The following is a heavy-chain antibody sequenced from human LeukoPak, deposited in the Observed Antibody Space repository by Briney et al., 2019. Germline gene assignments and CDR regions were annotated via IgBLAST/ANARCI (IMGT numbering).Heavy chain of an antibody. D-gene: IGHD3-22*01. J-gene: IGHJ4*02. CDR3: ATATLLPNYYDSSGYLFDY. Sequence: ASVKVSCKVSGYTLTELSMHWVRQAPGKGLEWMGGFDPEDGETIYAQKFQGRVTMTEDTSTDTAYMELSSLRSEDTAVYYCATATLLPNYYDSSGYLFDYWGQGTLVTVSS. V-gene: IGHV1-24*01. CDR1: GYTLTELS. CDR2: FDPEDGET.